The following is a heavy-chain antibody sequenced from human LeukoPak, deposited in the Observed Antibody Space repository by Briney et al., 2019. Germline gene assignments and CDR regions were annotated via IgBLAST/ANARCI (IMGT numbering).Heavy chain of an antibody. D-gene: IGHD6-6*01. Sequence: SETLSLTCTVSGGSISSYYWSWIRQPPGKGLEWIGYIYYSGSTNYNPSLKSRVTISVDTSKNQFSLKLSSVTAADTAVYYCAGGYSSSSGLYFDYWGQGTLVTVSS. J-gene: IGHJ4*02. V-gene: IGHV4-59*01. CDR1: GGSISSYY. CDR2: IYYSGST. CDR3: AGGYSSSSGLYFDY.